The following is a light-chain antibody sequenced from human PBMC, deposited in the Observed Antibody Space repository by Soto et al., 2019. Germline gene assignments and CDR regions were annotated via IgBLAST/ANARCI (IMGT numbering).Light chain of an antibody. J-gene: IGKJ1*01. CDR2: KAS. Sequence: DIQMTQSPSTLSASVGDRVTITCRASQSISIWLAWYQQKPGKAPKLLIYKASSLESGVPSRFSGSGSGTEFTLTISSLQSEDFAVYYCQQYNNWPETFGQGTKVDIK. CDR1: QSISIW. V-gene: IGKV1-5*03. CDR3: QQYNNWPET.